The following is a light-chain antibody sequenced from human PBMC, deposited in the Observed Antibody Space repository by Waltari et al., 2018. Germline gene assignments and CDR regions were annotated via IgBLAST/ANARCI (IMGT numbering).Light chain of an antibody. CDR1: SGRIAGNY. CDR2: EDN. J-gene: IGLJ3*02. V-gene: IGLV6-57*04. CDR3: QSYDYYYQAIV. Sequence: NFILTQPHSVSESPGKTVTISCTRSSGRIAGNYVQWYQPRPGSAPTIVLYEDNRRPSVVPDRFSGSIDSSSNSASLTISGLKTEDEADYYCQSYDYYYQAIVFGGGTKLTVL.